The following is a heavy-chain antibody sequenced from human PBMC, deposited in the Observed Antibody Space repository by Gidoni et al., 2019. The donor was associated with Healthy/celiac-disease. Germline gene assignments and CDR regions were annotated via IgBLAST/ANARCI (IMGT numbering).Heavy chain of an antibody. CDR1: GFTFSSYA. V-gene: IGHV3-23*01. Sequence: EVQLLESGGGLVQPGGSLRLSCAASGFTFSSYAMGWVRQAPGKGLEWVSAISGSGGSTYYADSVKGRFNISRDNSKNTLDLQMNSLRAEDTAVYYCARSYYYYGMDVWGQGTTVTVSS. CDR2: ISGSGGST. CDR3: ARSYYYYGMDV. J-gene: IGHJ6*02.